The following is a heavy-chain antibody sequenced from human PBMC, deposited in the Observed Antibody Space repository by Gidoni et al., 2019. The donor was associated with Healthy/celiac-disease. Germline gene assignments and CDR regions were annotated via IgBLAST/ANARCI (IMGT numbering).Heavy chain of an antibody. CDR3: AKDRYYGDPFDY. D-gene: IGHD4-17*01. J-gene: IGHJ4*02. CDR2: IRGSGGST. V-gene: IGHV3-23*01. Sequence: EVQLLESGGGLVQPGGSLRLACAASGFNFSSYAMSWDRQASGKGLEWVSAIRGSGGSTYYADAVKGRFTISRDNSKNTLYLQMKSLRAEDTAVYYCAKDRYYGDPFDYWGQGTLVTVSS. CDR1: GFNFSSYA.